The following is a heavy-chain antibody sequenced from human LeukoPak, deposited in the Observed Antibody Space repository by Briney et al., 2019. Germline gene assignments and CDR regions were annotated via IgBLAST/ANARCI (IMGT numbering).Heavy chain of an antibody. CDR1: GGSISNYY. CDR2: IYPSGTT. D-gene: IGHD2-2*01. Sequence: SETLSLTCTVSGGSISNYYWSWIRQPAGKGLEWIGRIYPSGTTTYNPSLKSRVTMSVDTSKNQFSLKLTTLTAADTAVYYCARDRGCSSTSCYVFDYWGQGTLVTVSS. J-gene: IGHJ4*02. V-gene: IGHV4-4*07. CDR3: ARDRGCSSTSCYVFDY.